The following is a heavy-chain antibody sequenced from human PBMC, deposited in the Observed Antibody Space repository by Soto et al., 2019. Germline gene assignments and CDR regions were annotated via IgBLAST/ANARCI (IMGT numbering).Heavy chain of an antibody. CDR2: ISSSGSTI. CDR3: ARSIAYCSSTSCYSAWFDP. D-gene: IGHD2-2*01. Sequence: GGSLRFSCAASGFTFSSYEMNWVRQAPGKGLEWVSYISSSGSTIYYADSVKGRFTISRDNAKNSLYLQMNSLRAEDTAVYYCARSIAYCSSTSCYSAWFDPWGQGTLVTVSS. V-gene: IGHV3-48*03. CDR1: GFTFSSYE. J-gene: IGHJ5*02.